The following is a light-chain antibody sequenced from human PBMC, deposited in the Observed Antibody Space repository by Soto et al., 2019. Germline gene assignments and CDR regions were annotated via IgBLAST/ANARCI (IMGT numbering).Light chain of an antibody. Sequence: DIQLTQSPPSLSASVGDRVTITCRASQSISSYLNWYPQKSGGAPKLLIHGVSKLENGTPSRFSGSGLATDFTLTINTLQPEDFAVYFCQQTYMVPYTFGQGTKGDIK. CDR1: QSISSY. CDR2: GVS. J-gene: IGKJ2*01. CDR3: QQTYMVPYT. V-gene: IGKV1-39*01.